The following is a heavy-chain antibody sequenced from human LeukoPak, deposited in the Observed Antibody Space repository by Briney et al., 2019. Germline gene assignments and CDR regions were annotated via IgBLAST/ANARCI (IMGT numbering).Heavy chain of an antibody. CDR1: GFTFSSYS. J-gene: IGHJ5*02. CDR2: ISGSGSGGST. Sequence: GGSLRLSCVASGFTFSSYSMNWVRQAPGKGLEWVSAISGSGSGGSTYHADSVKGRFTISRDNSRNTLYLQMNSLRAEDTALYYCAKDFPSGWSTWGQGTLVTVSS. D-gene: IGHD6-19*01. V-gene: IGHV3-23*01. CDR3: AKDFPSGWST.